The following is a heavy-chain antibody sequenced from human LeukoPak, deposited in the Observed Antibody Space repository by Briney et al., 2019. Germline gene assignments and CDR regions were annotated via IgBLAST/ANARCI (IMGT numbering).Heavy chain of an antibody. J-gene: IGHJ3*02. CDR3: AGDTVSDAFDI. D-gene: IGHD4-17*01. CDR2: ISGSGGST. V-gene: IGHV3-23*01. Sequence: GGSLRLSCAASGFTFISYAMSWVRQAPGKGLEWVSAISGSGGSTYYADSVKGRFTISRDNSKNTLYLQMNSLRAEDTAVYYRAGDTVSDAFDIWGQGTMVTVSS. CDR1: GFTFISYA.